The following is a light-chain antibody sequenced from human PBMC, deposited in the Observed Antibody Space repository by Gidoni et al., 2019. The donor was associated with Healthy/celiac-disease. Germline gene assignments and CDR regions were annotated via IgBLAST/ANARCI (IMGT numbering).Light chain of an antibody. CDR3: QRSYSTPLT. CDR1: QSISSY. V-gene: IGKV1-39*01. CDR2: AAS. Sequence: DIQMTQSPSSLSASVGDSVTITCRASQSISSYLNWYHQKPGKAPKLLIYAASSLTSGVPSRFRGSGSGTDFTLTISSLQPEDFATYYCQRSYSTPLTFXGXTKVEIK. J-gene: IGKJ4*01.